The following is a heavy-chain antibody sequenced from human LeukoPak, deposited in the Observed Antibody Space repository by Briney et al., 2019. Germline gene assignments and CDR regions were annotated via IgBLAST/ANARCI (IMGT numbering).Heavy chain of an antibody. CDR1: GGTFSSYA. CDR2: IIPIFGTA. Sequence: ASVKVSCKASGGTFSSYAISWVRQAPGQGLEWMGGIIPIFGTANYAQKFQGRVTITTDESTSTAYMELSSLRSEDTAVYYCARDSRYDYGDYPYYFGYWGQGTLVTVSS. CDR3: ARDSRYDYGDYPYYFGY. J-gene: IGHJ4*02. V-gene: IGHV1-69*05. D-gene: IGHD4-17*01.